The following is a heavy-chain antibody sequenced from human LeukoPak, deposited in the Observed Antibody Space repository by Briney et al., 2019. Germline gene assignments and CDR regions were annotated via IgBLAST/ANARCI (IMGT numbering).Heavy chain of an antibody. CDR1: GTSISSSY. CDR2: ISKSGST. CDR3: ARDSMFATNWYDP. J-gene: IGHJ5*02. D-gene: IGHD2-8*01. Sequence: SETLSLTCTVSGTSISSSYWNWIRHPPGKGLEWIGYISKSGSTLYNPSLKRRLSISIDMAKNLFSLKLSSVTAADTAVYYCARDSMFATNWYDPWGQGTLVTVSS. V-gene: IGHV4-59*13.